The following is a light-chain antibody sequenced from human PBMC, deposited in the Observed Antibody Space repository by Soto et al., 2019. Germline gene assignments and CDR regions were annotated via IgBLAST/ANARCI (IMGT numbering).Light chain of an antibody. V-gene: IGKV1-39*01. CDR2: AAS. CDR3: QQSYSAPRT. Sequence: DIQMTQSPSSLSASVGDRVTITCRASQSISNYLNWYQQNPGKAPKLLLFAASSLLSGVPSRFSGSGSGTDFTLTISSLQPEDFATYYCQQSYSAPRTFGQGTKLEIK. J-gene: IGKJ2*01. CDR1: QSISNY.